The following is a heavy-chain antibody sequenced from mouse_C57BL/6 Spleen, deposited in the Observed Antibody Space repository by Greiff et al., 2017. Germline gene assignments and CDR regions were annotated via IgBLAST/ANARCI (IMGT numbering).Heavy chain of an antibody. V-gene: IGHV1-59*01. Sequence: QLQQPGAELVRPGTSVKLSCKASGYTFTSYWMHWVKQRPGQGLEWIGVIDPSDSYTNYNQKFKGKATLTVDTSSSTAYMQLSSLTSEDSAVYYCARQDYYSNYGDYFDYWGQGTTLTVSS. J-gene: IGHJ2*01. CDR2: IDPSDSYT. D-gene: IGHD2-5*01. CDR3: ARQDYYSNYGDYFDY. CDR1: GYTFTSYW.